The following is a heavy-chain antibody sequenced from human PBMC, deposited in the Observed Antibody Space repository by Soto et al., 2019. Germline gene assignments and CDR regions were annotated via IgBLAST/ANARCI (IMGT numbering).Heavy chain of an antibody. Sequence: WETLSLTCIVSGGSIISYYWSWIRQPAGKGLEWIGRTYSTGSTQYNPSLKSRVTMSVDRSKNQFSLHLTSVTAADTATYFCARDAGDDYGDFEDYWGQGILVTVSS. CDR1: GGSIISYY. CDR3: ARDAGDDYGDFEDY. J-gene: IGHJ4*02. CDR2: TYSTGST. D-gene: IGHD4-17*01. V-gene: IGHV4-4*07.